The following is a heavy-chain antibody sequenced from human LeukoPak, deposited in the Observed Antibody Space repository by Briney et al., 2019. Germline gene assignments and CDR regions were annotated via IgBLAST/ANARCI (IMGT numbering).Heavy chain of an antibody. CDR3: ARDLGSSWYSFDY. J-gene: IGHJ4*02. Sequence: KPSETLSLTCAVSGGSFSGHYWNWIRQPPGKGLEWIGEINHGGSTNYNPSLKSRVTISVDTSKNQFSLKLSSVTAADTAVYYCARDLGSSWYSFDYWGQGTLVTVSS. CDR1: GGSFSGHY. D-gene: IGHD6-13*01. CDR2: INHGGST. V-gene: IGHV4-34*01.